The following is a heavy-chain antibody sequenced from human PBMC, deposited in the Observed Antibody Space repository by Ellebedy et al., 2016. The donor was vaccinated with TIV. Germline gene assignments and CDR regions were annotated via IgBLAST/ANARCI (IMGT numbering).Heavy chain of an antibody. CDR3: ARDLGNMAVAELDYYYYGMDV. Sequence: ASVKISCXASGYTFTGYYMHWVRQAPGQGLEWMGWINPNSGGTNYAQKFQGWVTMTRDTSISTAYMELSRLRSDDTAVYYCARDLGNMAVAELDYYYYGMDVWGQGTTVTVSS. CDR1: GYTFTGYY. D-gene: IGHD6-19*01. J-gene: IGHJ6*02. V-gene: IGHV1-2*04. CDR2: INPNSGGT.